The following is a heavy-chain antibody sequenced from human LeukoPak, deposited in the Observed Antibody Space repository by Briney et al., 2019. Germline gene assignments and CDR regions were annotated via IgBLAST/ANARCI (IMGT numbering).Heavy chain of an antibody. Sequence: ASVKVSCKASGYTFTSYGISWVRQAPGQGLEWMGWISAYNGNTNYAQKLQGRVTMTTDTSTSTAYMELRSLRSDDTAVYYCARLPPREVVAGGTADYWGQGTLVTVSS. D-gene: IGHD6-13*01. CDR2: ISAYNGNT. CDR3: ARLPPREVVAGGTADY. CDR1: GYTFTSYG. V-gene: IGHV1-18*01. J-gene: IGHJ4*02.